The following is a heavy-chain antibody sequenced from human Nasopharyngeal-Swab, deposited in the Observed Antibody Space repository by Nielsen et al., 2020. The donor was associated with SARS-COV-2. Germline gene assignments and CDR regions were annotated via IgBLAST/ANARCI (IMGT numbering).Heavy chain of an antibody. V-gene: IGHV3-48*03. CDR3: ARGLWVAAGGFDY. D-gene: IGHD3-16*01. CDR1: GFTFSSYE. CDR2: ISSSGSTI. J-gene: IGHJ4*02. Sequence: GGSLRLSCAASGFTFSSYEMNWVRQAPGKGLEWVSYISSSGSTIYYADSVKGRFTISRDNAKNSLYLQMNSPRAEDTAVYYCARGLWVAAGGFDYWGQGTLVTVSS.